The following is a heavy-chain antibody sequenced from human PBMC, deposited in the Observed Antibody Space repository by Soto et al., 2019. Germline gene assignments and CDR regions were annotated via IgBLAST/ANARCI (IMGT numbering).Heavy chain of an antibody. Sequence: HPXGSLLLACSASGFTFSSYEMNWVRQAPGKGLEWVSYISSSGSTIYYADSVKGRFTISRDNAKNSLYLQMNSLRAEDTAVYYCARAREVPNTDMVIGIRLRRNWFDPWGQGTPVTVYS. CDR3: ARAREVPNTDMVIGIRLRRNWFDP. D-gene: IGHD5-18*01. J-gene: IGHJ5*02. CDR2: ISSSGSTI. CDR1: GFTFSSYE. V-gene: IGHV3-48*03.